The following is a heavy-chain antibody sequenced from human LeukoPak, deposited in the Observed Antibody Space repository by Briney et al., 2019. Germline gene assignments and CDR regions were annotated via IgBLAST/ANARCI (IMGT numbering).Heavy chain of an antibody. V-gene: IGHV3-74*01. CDR2: ISTDGSTT. CDR3: SRVGAGTTRDY. CDR1: GFTFSDYW. Sequence: PGGSLRLSCAASGFTFSDYWMHWVRQTPGKGLVWVSRISTDGSTTSYADSVKGRFTISRDNAKTTLYLQMNSLRAEDTAVYYCSRVGAGTTRDYWGQGTLVTVSS. J-gene: IGHJ4*02. D-gene: IGHD1-26*01.